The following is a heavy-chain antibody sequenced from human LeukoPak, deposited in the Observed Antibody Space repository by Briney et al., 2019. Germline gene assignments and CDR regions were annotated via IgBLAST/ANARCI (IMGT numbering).Heavy chain of an antibody. V-gene: IGHV1-69*06. CDR1: GGTFSSYA. CDR2: IIPIFGTA. CDR3: ARTNPVDTAMAAFDY. Sequence: SVKVSCEASGGTFSSYAISWVRQAPGQGLEWMGGIIPIFGTANYAQKFQGRVTITADKSTSTAYMELSSLRSEDTAVYYCARTNPVDTAMAAFDYWGQETRVTVSS. D-gene: IGHD5-18*01. J-gene: IGHJ4*02.